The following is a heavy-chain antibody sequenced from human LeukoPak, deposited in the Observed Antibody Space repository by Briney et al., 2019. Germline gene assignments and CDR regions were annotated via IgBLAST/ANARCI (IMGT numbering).Heavy chain of an antibody. Sequence: GGSLRLSCAASGFTFSSSSMNWVRQAPGKGLEWVSSISSSSSYIFYADSVKGRFTISTDNAKNSLYLQMSSLRAEDTAVYYCARDKYSSTYDYWGQGTLVTVSS. CDR2: ISSSSSYI. V-gene: IGHV3-21*01. CDR3: ARDKYSSTYDY. J-gene: IGHJ4*02. CDR1: GFTFSSSS. D-gene: IGHD6-13*01.